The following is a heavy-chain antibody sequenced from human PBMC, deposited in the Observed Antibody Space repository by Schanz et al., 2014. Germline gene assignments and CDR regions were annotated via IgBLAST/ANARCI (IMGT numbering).Heavy chain of an antibody. D-gene: IGHD1-26*01. V-gene: IGHV1-46*01. Sequence: QVQLVQSGAEVKKPGASLKISCKASGYTFTNFFLHWVRQAPGQGLEWMGIINPIGGSTTYAQKFRGAVTLTTDTSTSTVYLDLSSLRSEDTAVYYCARERPRKGDFDYWGQGTLVTVSS. CDR2: INPIGGST. CDR3: ARERPRKGDFDY. CDR1: GYTFTNFF. J-gene: IGHJ4*02.